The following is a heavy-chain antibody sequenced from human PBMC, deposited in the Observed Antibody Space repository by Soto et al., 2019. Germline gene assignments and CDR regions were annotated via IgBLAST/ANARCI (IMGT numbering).Heavy chain of an antibody. CDR3: ARGVYYDSRGYYFFF. CDR2: IVPIFGTA. Sequence: PVKGSRKASGGTLRRYALSLGRQAPGQGPEWMGGIVPIFGTANYAQKFQGRVTITADESTSTAYMELSSLRSEDTAVYYCARGVYYDSRGYYFFFWGQGTLVTVSS. V-gene: IGHV1-69*13. D-gene: IGHD3-22*01. CDR1: GGTLRRYA. J-gene: IGHJ4*02.